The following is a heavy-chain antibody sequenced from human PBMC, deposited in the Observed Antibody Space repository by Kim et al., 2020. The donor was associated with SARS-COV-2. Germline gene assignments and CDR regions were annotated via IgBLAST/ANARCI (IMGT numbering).Heavy chain of an antibody. CDR3: ARGGGQWLGVFDY. D-gene: IGHD6-19*01. J-gene: IGHJ4*02. CDR2: ISYDGSNK. V-gene: IGHV3-30-3*01. CDR1: GFTFSSYA. Sequence: GGSLRLSCAASGFTFSSYAMHWVRQAPGKGLEWVAVISYDGSNKYYADSVKGRFTISRDNSKNTLYLQMNSLRAEDTAVYYCARGGGQWLGVFDYWGQGTLVTVSS.